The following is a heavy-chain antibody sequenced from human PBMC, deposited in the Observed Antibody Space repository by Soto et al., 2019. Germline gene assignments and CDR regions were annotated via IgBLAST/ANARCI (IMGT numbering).Heavy chain of an antibody. CDR2: ISWDGGST. CDR3: AKDSGSYYFDY. D-gene: IGHD1-26*01. J-gene: IGHJ4*02. CDR1: GFTFDDYT. Sequence: GGSLRLSCAASGFTFDDYTMHWVRQAPGKGLEWVSLISWDGGSTYYADSVKGRFTISRDNSKNSLYLQMNSLRTEDNALYYCAKDSGSYYFDYWGQGTLVTVSS. V-gene: IGHV3-43*01.